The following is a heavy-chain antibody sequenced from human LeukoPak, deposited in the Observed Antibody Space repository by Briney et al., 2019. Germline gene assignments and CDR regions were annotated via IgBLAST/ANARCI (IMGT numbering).Heavy chain of an antibody. D-gene: IGHD2-15*01. V-gene: IGHV3-23*01. Sequence: GGSLRLSCAASGFTFSCSAMSWVRQAAGKGLEWVSAISNNGGYTYYADSVQGRFTISRDNSKSTLCLQMNSLRAEDTAVYYCAKQLGYCSDGSCYFPYWGQGTLVTVSS. J-gene: IGHJ4*02. CDR1: GFTFSCSA. CDR3: AKQLGYCSDGSCYFPY. CDR2: ISNNGGYT.